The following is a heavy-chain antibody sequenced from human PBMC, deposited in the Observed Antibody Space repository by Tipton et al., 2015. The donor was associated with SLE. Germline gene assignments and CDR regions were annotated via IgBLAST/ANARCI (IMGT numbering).Heavy chain of an antibody. V-gene: IGHV4-38-2*02. D-gene: IGHD6-13*01. CDR3: ARDRAAAAKGYYYYGMDV. J-gene: IGHJ6*02. CDR1: GFTFSSYA. CDR2: IYYSGST. Sequence: LRLSCAASGFTFSSYAMSWIRQPPGKGLEWIGSIYYSGSTYYNPSLKSRVTVSVDTSKNQFSLKLSSVTAADTAVYYCARDRAAAAKGYYYYGMDVWGQGTTVTVSS.